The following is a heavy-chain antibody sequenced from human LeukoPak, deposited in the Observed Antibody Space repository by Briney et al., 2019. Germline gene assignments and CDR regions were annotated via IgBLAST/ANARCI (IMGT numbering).Heavy chain of an antibody. J-gene: IGHJ4*02. CDR2: INHSGST. V-gene: IGHV4-34*01. D-gene: IGHD3-22*01. Sequence: SETLSLTCAVYGGSFSGYYWSWIRQPPGKGLEWIGEINHSGSTNYNPSLKSRVTISVDTSKNQFSLKLSSVTAADTAVYYCARADYYDSSGWAQSDYWGQGTLVTVSS. CDR1: GGSFSGYY. CDR3: ARADYYDSSGWAQSDY.